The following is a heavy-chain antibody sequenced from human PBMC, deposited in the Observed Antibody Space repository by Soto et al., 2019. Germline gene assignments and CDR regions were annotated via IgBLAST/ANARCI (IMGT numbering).Heavy chain of an antibody. CDR3: AAGGGLPRYY. Sequence: PSETLSLTCTVSGGSISSYYWSWIRQPPGKGLEWIGYIYYSGSTNYNPSLKSRVTISVDRSKNQFSLKLSSVTAADTAVYYCAAGGGLPRYYWGQRTLVTVSS. CDR1: GGSISSYY. D-gene: IGHD5-12*01. CDR2: IYYSGST. J-gene: IGHJ4*02. V-gene: IGHV4-59*12.